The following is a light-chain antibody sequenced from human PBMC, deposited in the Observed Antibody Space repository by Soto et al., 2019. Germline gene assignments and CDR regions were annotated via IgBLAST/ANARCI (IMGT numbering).Light chain of an antibody. J-gene: IGKJ1*01. V-gene: IGKV3-20*01. CDR1: QSVSSY. CDR3: QQYSSPPRT. Sequence: EIVLTQSPGSLSLSPGERATLSCRASQSVSSYLAWYQQKPGQAPRLLNYSASSRATGFPDRFSGSGSGTDFSLTISRLEPEDSAVYYCQQYSSPPRTFGQGTKVEIK. CDR2: SAS.